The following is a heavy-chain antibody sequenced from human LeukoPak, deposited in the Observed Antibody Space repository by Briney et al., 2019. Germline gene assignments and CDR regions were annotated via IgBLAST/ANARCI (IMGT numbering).Heavy chain of an antibody. Sequence: GRSLRLSCAASGFPFSNAWMRCVRQAPRKMLESVGRIKSKTEDRTTDYAAPVKGTFTISRADSKNTLYGQMDSLTTEDTAVYYCTTEGTPSSYSSYRMDVWRQGTTVTVSS. J-gene: IGHJ6*02. V-gene: IGHV3-15*01. CDR1: GFPFSNAW. CDR3: TTEGTPSSYSSYRMDV. D-gene: IGHD2-15*01. CDR2: IKSKTEDRTT.